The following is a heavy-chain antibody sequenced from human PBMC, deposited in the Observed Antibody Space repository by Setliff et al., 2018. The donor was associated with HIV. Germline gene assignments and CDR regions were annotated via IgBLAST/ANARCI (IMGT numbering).Heavy chain of an antibody. V-gene: IGHV1-3*01. CDR3: ARGALLAIFDFDH. CDR2: INVGNGDT. Sequence: ASVKVSCKASGYTFTTYSLHWVRQAPGQSLEWMGWINVGNGDTKYSQDLQGRITITRDTSANTAYMELSRLRSDDTAVYFCARGALLAIFDFDHWGHGTLVTVSS. CDR1: GYTFTTYS. J-gene: IGHJ4*01. D-gene: IGHD3-10*01.